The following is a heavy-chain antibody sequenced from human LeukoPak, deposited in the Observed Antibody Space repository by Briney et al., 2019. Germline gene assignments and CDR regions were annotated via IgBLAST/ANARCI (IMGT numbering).Heavy chain of an antibody. CDR1: GFTFSSYS. CDR2: ISSSSSYI. CDR3: ATDILTGYYIDY. J-gene: IGHJ4*02. D-gene: IGHD3-9*01. Sequence: GGSLRLSCAASGFTFSSYSMNWVRQAPGKGLEWVSSISSSSSYIYYADSVKGRFTISRDNAKNTLYLQMNSLRAEDTAVYYCATDILTGYYIDYWGQGTLVTVSS. V-gene: IGHV3-21*03.